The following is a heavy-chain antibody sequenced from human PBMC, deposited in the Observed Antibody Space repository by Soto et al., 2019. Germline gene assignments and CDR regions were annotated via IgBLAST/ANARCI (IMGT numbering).Heavy chain of an antibody. CDR2: ISSSSSYI. D-gene: IGHD5-12*01. V-gene: IGHV3-21*01. J-gene: IGHJ6*03. CDR1: GFTFSSYS. Sequence: NPGGSLRLSCAASGFTFSSYSMNWVRQAPGKGLEWVSSISSSSSYIYYADSVKGRFTISRDNAKNSLYLQMNSLRAEDTAVYYCARGISGYASLYYYYYYMDVWGQGTTVTVSS. CDR3: ARGISGYASLYYYYYYMDV.